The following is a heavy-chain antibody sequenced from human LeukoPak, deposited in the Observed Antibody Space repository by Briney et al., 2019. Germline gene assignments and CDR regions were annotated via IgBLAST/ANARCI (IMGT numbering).Heavy chain of an antibody. CDR2: INHSGST. CDR1: GGSFSGYY. D-gene: IGHD3-22*01. CDR3: ARERSSGYYYFDY. Sequence: SETLSPTCAVYGGSFSGYYWSWIRQPPGKGLEWIGEINHSGSTNYNPSLKSRVTISVDTSKNQFSLKLSSVTAADTAVYYCARERSSGYYYFDYWGQGTLVTVSS. V-gene: IGHV4-34*01. J-gene: IGHJ4*02.